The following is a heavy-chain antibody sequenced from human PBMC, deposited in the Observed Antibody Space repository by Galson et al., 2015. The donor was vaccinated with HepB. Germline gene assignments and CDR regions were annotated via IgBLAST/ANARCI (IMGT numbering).Heavy chain of an antibody. CDR1: GFTFSSYG. CDR2: ISYDGSNK. D-gene: IGHD3-22*01. V-gene: IGHV3-30*18. Sequence: SLRLSCAASGFTFSSYGMHWVRQAPGKGLEWVAVISYDGSNKYYADSVKGRFTISRDNSKNTLYLQMNSLRAEDTAVYYCAKAFYDSSGYTPFDYWGQGTLVTVSS. CDR3: AKAFYDSSGYTPFDY. J-gene: IGHJ4*02.